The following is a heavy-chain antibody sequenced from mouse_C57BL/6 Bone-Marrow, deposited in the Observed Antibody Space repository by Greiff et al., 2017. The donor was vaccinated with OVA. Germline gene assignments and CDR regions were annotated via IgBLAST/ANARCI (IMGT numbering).Heavy chain of an antibody. J-gene: IGHJ3*01. CDR3: AIGGFAY. CDR2: IDPYDSYT. CDR1: GYTFTSYW. Sequence: VQLQQPGAELVRPGTSVKLSCKASGYTFTSYWMHWVKQRPGQGLEWIGVIDPYDSYTNYNQKFKGKATLTVDTSSSTAYMQLSSLTSEASAVYYCAIGGFAYWGQGTLVTVSA. V-gene: IGHV1-59*01.